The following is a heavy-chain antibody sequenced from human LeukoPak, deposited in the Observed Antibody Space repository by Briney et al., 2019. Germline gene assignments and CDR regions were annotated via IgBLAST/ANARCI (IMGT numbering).Heavy chain of an antibody. CDR1: GYSISSGYY. V-gene: IGHV4-38-2*02. CDR2: IYHSGST. D-gene: IGHD3-3*01. CDR3: ARDPQTIFGVVTDGWFDP. J-gene: IGHJ5*02. Sequence: SETLSLICTVSGYSISSGYYWGWIRQPPGKGLEWIGSIYHSGSTYYNPSLKSRVTISVDTSKNQFSLKLSSVTAADTAVYYCARDPQTIFGVVTDGWFDPWGQGTLVTVSS.